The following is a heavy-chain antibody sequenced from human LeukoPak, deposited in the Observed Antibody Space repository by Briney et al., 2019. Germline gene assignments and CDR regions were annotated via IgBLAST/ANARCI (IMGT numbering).Heavy chain of an antibody. CDR2: ISSSSSTI. J-gene: IGHJ6*03. CDR3: ARDYDFWSGYPYYYYYMDV. CDR1: GFTFSSYS. Sequence: GGSLRLSCAASGFTFSSYSMNWVRQAPGKGLEWVSYISSSSSTIYYADSVKGRFTISRDNSKNTLYLQMNSLRAEDTAVYYCARDYDFWSGYPYYYYYMDVWGKGTTVTVSS. V-gene: IGHV3-48*01. D-gene: IGHD3-3*01.